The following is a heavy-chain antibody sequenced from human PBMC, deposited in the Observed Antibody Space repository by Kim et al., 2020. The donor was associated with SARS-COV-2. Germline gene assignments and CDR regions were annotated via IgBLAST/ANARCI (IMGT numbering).Heavy chain of an antibody. V-gene: IGHV1-8*01. CDR2: MNPNSGNT. J-gene: IGHJ4*02. D-gene: IGHD3-22*01. Sequence: ASVKVSCKASGYTFTSYDVNWVRQAAGLGLEWMGWMNPNSGNTGYAQNFQGRLTMTRNTSITTAYMELSSLRSEDTAVYYCARLTYYYDSSGYYRLYYLDYWGQGTLGTVSS. CDR1: GYTFTSYD. CDR3: ARLTYYYDSSGYYRLYYLDY.